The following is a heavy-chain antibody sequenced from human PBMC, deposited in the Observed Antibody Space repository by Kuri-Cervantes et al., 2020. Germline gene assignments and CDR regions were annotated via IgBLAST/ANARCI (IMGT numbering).Heavy chain of an antibody. CDR2: IYYSGST. Sequence: SETLSLTCTVPGGSISSSSYYWGWIRQPPGKGLEWIGSIYYSGSTYYNPSLKSRVTISVDTSKNQFSLKLSSVTAADTAVYYCARDTGWYYGLDYWGQGALVTVSS. V-gene: IGHV4-39*02. J-gene: IGHJ4*02. CDR3: ARDTGWYYGLDY. CDR1: GGSISSSSYY. D-gene: IGHD6-19*01.